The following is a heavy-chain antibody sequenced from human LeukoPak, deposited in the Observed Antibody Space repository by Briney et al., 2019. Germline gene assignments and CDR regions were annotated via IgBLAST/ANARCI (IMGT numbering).Heavy chain of an antibody. Sequence: PGGSLRLSCAASGFTFSDYYMSWIRQAPGKGLEWVSDISSSTSYTNYADSVKGRFTLSKDNAKNLLYLQMNSLRAEDTAVYYCARGGYCSGTRCYWFDPWGQGTLVTVSS. D-gene: IGHD2-2*01. J-gene: IGHJ5*02. CDR1: GFTFSDYY. CDR2: ISSSTSYT. CDR3: ARGGYCSGTRCYWFDP. V-gene: IGHV3-11*05.